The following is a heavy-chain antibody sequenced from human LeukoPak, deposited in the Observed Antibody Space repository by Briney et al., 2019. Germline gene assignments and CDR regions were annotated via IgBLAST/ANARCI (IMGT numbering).Heavy chain of an antibody. Sequence: SETLSLTCTVSGGSISSSSYYWGWIRQPPGKGLEWIGSIYYSGSTYYNPSLKSRVTISVDTSKNQFSLKLSSVTAADTAVYYCARQSITSAEPLDYWGQGTLVTVSS. CDR3: ARQSITSAEPLDY. CDR1: GGSISSSSYY. J-gene: IGHJ4*02. V-gene: IGHV4-39*01. D-gene: IGHD1-14*01. CDR2: IYYSGST.